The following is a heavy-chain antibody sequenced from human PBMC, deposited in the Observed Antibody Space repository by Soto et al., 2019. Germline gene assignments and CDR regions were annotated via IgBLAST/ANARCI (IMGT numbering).Heavy chain of an antibody. CDR2: ISGSAINT. D-gene: IGHD3-22*01. J-gene: IGHJ4*02. CDR1: GFTFSNYA. CDR3: AKGQGYYYDASGYTFDY. Sequence: AGGSLRLSCAASGFTFSNYALTWVRRAPGKGLEWVSAISGSAINTYYADSVRGRFTISRDNSKNTLYLQMNHLRAEDTAVYSCAKGQGYYYDASGYTFDYWGQGTLVTVSS. V-gene: IGHV3-23*01.